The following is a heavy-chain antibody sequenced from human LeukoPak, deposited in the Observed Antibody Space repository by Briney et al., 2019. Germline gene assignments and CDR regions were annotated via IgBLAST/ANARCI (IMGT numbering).Heavy chain of an antibody. J-gene: IGHJ3*02. CDR1: GFTFSSYG. CDR3: AKDGGIVGASPDAFDI. V-gene: IGHV3-30*02. CDR2: IRYDGSNK. D-gene: IGHD1-26*01. Sequence: GGSLRLSCAASGFTFSSYGMHWVRQAPGKGLEWVAFIRYDGSNKYYADSVKGRFTISRDNSKNTLYLQMNSLRAEDTAVYYCAKDGGIVGASPDAFDIWGQGTMVTVSS.